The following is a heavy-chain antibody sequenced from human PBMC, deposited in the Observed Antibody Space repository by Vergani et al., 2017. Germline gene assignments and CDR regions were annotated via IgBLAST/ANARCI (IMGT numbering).Heavy chain of an antibody. Sequence: QLQLEESGPGLVKPSETLSLTCSVSGGSISSSSYYWGWIRQPPGKGLEWIGSMYYSGNTYYNPSLKSRVTISVDTSKNQFSLKLSSVTAADTAVYYCARSNVEYSSSSAFDYWGQGTLVTVSS. J-gene: IGHJ4*02. V-gene: IGHV4-39*07. CDR1: GGSISSSSYY. D-gene: IGHD6-6*01. CDR2: MYYSGNT. CDR3: ARSNVEYSSSSAFDY.